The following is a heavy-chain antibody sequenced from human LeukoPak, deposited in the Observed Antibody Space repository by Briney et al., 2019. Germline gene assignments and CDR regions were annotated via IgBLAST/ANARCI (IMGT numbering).Heavy chain of an antibody. CDR2: INPNSGAT. CDR1: GYSFTGYY. J-gene: IGHJ6*03. Sequence: ASVKVSCKASGYSFTGYYMHWVRQAPGQGLEWMGWINPNSGATKYAQKFQGRVTMTRDTSISTAYMELTRLRSDDTAVYYCARGGLRVMVYRLYYMDVWGKGTTVTVSS. D-gene: IGHD2-8*01. V-gene: IGHV1-2*02. CDR3: ARGGLRVMVYRLYYMDV.